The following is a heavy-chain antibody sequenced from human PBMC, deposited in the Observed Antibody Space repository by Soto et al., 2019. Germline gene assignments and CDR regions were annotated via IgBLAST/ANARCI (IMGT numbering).Heavy chain of an antibody. V-gene: IGHV4-61*01. CDR3: APDAEYYDLLNGQYGMEV. CDR2: IYYSGST. Sequence: SSSXSLTGTFAVCCVSIGSWYWSWIRQPPGNGLEWIGYIYYSGSTNYNPSLKSRVTISVDTSKTQFSLKLSSLTPEETAPYYPAPDAEYYDLLNGQYGMEVCAHRPTV. CDR1: VCCVSIGSWY. D-gene: IGHD3-9*01. J-gene: IGHJ6*01.